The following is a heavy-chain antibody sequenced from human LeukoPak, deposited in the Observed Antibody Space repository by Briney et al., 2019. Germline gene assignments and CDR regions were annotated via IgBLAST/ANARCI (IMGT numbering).Heavy chain of an antibody. J-gene: IGHJ6*02. CDR3: AKETGYYGLDV. V-gene: IGHV3-9*01. CDR2: ISWNSGSI. Sequence: PGGSLRLSCAASGFTFDDYAMDWVRQVPGKGLEWVSGISWNSGSIDYADSVKGRFTISGDNAKNSLYLQMNSLRAEDTAFYYCAKETGYYGLDVWGQGTTVTVSS. CDR1: GFTFDDYA.